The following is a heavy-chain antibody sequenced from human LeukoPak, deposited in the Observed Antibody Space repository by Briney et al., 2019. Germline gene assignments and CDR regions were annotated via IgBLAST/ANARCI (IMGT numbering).Heavy chain of an antibody. D-gene: IGHD3-10*01. V-gene: IGHV1-2*02. CDR3: ARGYYGSGSYYKRGPDAFDI. Sequence: ASVKVSCKASGYTFTGYYMHWVRQAPGQGLEWMGWINANSGGTNYAQKFQGRVTMTRDTSISTAYMELTRLRSDDTAVYYCARGYYGSGSYYKRGPDAFDIWGQGTMVTVSS. J-gene: IGHJ3*02. CDR2: INANSGGT. CDR1: GYTFTGYY.